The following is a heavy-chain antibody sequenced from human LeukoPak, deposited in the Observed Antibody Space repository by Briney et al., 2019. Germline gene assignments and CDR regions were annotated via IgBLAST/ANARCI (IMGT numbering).Heavy chain of an antibody. CDR1: GFTLSSFW. J-gene: IGHJ4*02. V-gene: IGHV3-7*01. Sequence: GGSLRLSCAASGFTLSSFWMSWVRQAPGKGLEWVANIKEDGGEKYYVDSVKGRFTISRDNAKNLLYLQMNSLRAEDTAVYFCARIAAAGFDFWGQGTAVTVSS. CDR3: ARIAAAGFDF. CDR2: IKEDGGEK. D-gene: IGHD6-13*01.